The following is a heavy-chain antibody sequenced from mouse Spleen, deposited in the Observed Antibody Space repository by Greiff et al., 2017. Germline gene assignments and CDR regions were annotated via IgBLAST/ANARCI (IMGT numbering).Heavy chain of an antibody. V-gene: IGHV5-16*01. D-gene: IGHD1-1*01. Sequence: EVQLVESEGGLVQPGSSMKLSCTASGFTFSDYYMAWVRQVPEKGLEWVANINYDGSSTYYLDSLKSRFIISRDNAKNILYLQMSSLKSEDTATYYCARDYGERYFDVWGTGTTVTVSS. J-gene: IGHJ1*03. CDR1: GFTFSDYY. CDR3: ARDYGERYFDV. CDR2: INYDGSST.